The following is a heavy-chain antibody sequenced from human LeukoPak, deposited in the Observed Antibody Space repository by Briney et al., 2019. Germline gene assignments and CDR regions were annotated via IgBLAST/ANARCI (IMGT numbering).Heavy chain of an antibody. V-gene: IGHV4-59*01. CDR1: GGSISSYY. CDR2: IYYSGST. D-gene: IGHD3-9*01. J-gene: IGHJ4*02. CDR3: ARVDFDWLKGFDY. Sequence: SETLSLTCTVSGGSISSYYWSWIRQPPGKGLEWIGYIYYSGSTNYNPSLKSRVTISVDTSKNQFSLKLSSVTAADTAVYYCARVDFDWLKGFDYWGQGTLVTVSS.